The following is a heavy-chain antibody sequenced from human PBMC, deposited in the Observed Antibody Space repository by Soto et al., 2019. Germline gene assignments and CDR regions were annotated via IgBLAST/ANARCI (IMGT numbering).Heavy chain of an antibody. V-gene: IGHV3-11*05. D-gene: IGHD3-9*01. CDR1: GFTFSDYY. Sequence: GGSLRLSCAASGFTFSDYYMSWIREAPGKGLEWVSYISSSSSYTNYADSVKGRFTISRDNAKNSLYLQMNSLRAEDTAVYYCARVLTGYYIFSDYWGQGTLVTVSS. CDR3: ARVLTGYYIFSDY. CDR2: ISSSSSYT. J-gene: IGHJ4*02.